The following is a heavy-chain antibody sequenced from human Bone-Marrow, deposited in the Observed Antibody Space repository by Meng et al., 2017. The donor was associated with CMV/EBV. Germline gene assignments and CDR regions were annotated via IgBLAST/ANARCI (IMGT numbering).Heavy chain of an antibody. CDR3: AREYQLQQGGYDAFDI. D-gene: IGHD2-2*01. CDR1: GYTFTGYY. Sequence: ASVKVSCKASGYTFTGYYMRWVRQAPGQGLEWMGWINPNSGGTNYAQKFQGRVTMTRDTSISTAYMELSRLRSDDTAVYYCAREYQLQQGGYDAFDIWGQGTMVTVSS. J-gene: IGHJ3*02. CDR2: INPNSGGT. V-gene: IGHV1-2*02.